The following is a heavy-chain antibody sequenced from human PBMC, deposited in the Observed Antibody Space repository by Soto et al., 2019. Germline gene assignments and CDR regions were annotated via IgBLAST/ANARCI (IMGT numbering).Heavy chain of an antibody. CDR2: IYYSGST. J-gene: IGHJ4*02. D-gene: IGHD6-19*01. CDR1: GGSISSGDYY. Sequence: QVQLQESGPGLVKPSQTLSLTCTVSGGSISSGDYYWSWIRPPPGKGLEWIGYIYYSGSTYYNPSLKNRVTISVDTSKNQFSLKLRSVTAADTAVYYCARGPIAVAGTPLYFDYWGQGTLVTVSS. V-gene: IGHV4-30-4*01. CDR3: ARGPIAVAGTPLYFDY.